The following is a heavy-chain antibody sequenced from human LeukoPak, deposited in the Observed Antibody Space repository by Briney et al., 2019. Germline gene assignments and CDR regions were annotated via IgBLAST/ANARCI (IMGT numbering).Heavy chain of an antibody. CDR3: ARRNGYNAGALDFDY. CDR1: GYILTSYW. D-gene: IGHD5-24*01. Sequence: GESLKISCKWSGYILTSYWIGWVRQMPGKGLEWMGIISPGDSDTAYSPSFHGQVTISADKSINTAYLQWNSLKASDTAMYYCARRNGYNAGALDFDYWGQGTLVTVSS. CDR2: ISPGDSDT. J-gene: IGHJ4*02. V-gene: IGHV5-51*01.